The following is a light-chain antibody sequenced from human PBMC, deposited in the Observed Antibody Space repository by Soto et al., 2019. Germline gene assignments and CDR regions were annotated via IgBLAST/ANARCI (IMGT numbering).Light chain of an antibody. J-gene: IGLJ3*02. CDR2: END. Sequence: QSVLTQPPSVSAAPGETVTISCSGTSSNIGRNYVSWYQQLPGSAPKLLIYENDRRPSGIPDRFSGSKSGTAATLDITGLQTGDEADYYCGAWDRGLKARVFGGGTQLTVL. CDR1: SSNIGRNY. CDR3: GAWDRGLKARV. V-gene: IGLV1-51*02.